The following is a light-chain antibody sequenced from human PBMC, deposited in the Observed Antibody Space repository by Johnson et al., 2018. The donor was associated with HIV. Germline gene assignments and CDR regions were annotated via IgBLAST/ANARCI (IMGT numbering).Light chain of an antibody. V-gene: IGLV1-51*02. Sequence: QSVLTQPPSVSAAPGQKVTISCSGSSSNIGNNYLSWYQQLPGTAPKLLIYENNKRPSGIPDRFSGSKSGTSATLGITGLQTGDEADYYCGTWESRLGALYVFGTGNKVTVL. CDR1: SSNIGNNY. CDR3: GTWESRLGALYV. J-gene: IGLJ1*01. CDR2: ENN.